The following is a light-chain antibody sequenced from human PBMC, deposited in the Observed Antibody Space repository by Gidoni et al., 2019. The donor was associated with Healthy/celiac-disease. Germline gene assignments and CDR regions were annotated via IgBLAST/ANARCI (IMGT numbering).Light chain of an antibody. J-gene: IGKJ1*01. V-gene: IGKV1-39*01. CDR1: QSISSY. CDR2: AAS. Sequence: DIQMTQSPSSLSASVGDRGTITCRASQSISSYLNWYHQKPGKAPKPLIYAASSVQSGVTSRFSGSGSGTDFTSTIRSLQPEDFETYYCQQSYSTTGTFGQGTKVEIK. CDR3: QQSYSTTGT.